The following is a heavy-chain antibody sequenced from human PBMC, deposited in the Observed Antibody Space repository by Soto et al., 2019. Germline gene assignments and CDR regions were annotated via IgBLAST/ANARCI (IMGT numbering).Heavy chain of an antibody. Sequence: QLQLQESGPGLVKPSETLSLTCTVSGGSISSSSYYWGWIRQPPGTGLEWIGSIYYSGSTYYNPSLKSRVTISVDTSKNQFSLKLSPVTAADTAVYYCARRLRRVGSYYFDYWGQGTLVTVSS. J-gene: IGHJ4*02. CDR1: GGSISSSSYY. V-gene: IGHV4-39*01. CDR2: IYYSGST. D-gene: IGHD6-6*01. CDR3: ARRLRRVGSYYFDY.